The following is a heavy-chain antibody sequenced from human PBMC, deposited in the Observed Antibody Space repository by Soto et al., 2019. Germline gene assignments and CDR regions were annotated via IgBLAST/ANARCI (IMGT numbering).Heavy chain of an antibody. D-gene: IGHD6-6*01. CDR1: GYSFASLW. CDR3: ARTRSFTLGFYYDGMDV. Sequence: GLSLKIACQGSGYSFASLWSGWVRQIHGKDLEWMGIIYPGDSDTRYSPSYQGQVTISADKSLRTAYLQWTSLKASDTALYYCARTRSFTLGFYYDGMDVWGQGTTVTGSS. V-gene: IGHV5-51*01. J-gene: IGHJ6*02. CDR2: IYPGDSDT.